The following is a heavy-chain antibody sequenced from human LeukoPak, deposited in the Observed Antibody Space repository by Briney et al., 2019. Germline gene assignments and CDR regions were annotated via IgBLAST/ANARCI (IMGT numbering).Heavy chain of an antibody. CDR2: FDPEDGET. J-gene: IGHJ4*02. D-gene: IGHD6-6*01. Sequence: ASVKVSCKVSGYTLTELSMHWVRQAPGKGLEWMGGFDPEDGETIYAQKFQGRVTMTEDTSTDTAYMELSSLRSEDTAVYYCATIDFEYSSPSGWYFDYWGQGTLVTVSS. CDR1: GYTLTELS. V-gene: IGHV1-24*01. CDR3: ATIDFEYSSPSGWYFDY.